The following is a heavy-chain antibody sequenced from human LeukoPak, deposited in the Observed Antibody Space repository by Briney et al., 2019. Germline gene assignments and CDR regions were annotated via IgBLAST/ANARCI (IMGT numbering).Heavy chain of an antibody. CDR1: GFTFSSYG. D-gene: IGHD6-6*01. CDR2: IWYGGSNK. J-gene: IGHJ3*02. V-gene: IGHV3-30*02. Sequence: GGSLRLSCAASGFTFSSYGMHWVRQAPGKGLEWVAVIWYGGSNKYYADSVKGRFTISKDNSKNTLYLQMNSLRAEDTAVYYCAKEDRSSSYAFDIWGQGTMVTVSS. CDR3: AKEDRSSSYAFDI.